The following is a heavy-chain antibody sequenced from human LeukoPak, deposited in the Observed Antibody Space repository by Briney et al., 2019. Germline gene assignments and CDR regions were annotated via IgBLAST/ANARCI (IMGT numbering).Heavy chain of an antibody. CDR3: TSLIPDY. Sequence: GGSLRLSCAASGFTFSSYSMNWVRQAPGKGLEWVGRSRDKGNSYTTEYAASVRGRFTISRDDLKNSLYLQMNSLKTEDTAVYYCTSLIPDYWGQGTLVTVSS. D-gene: IGHD2-21*01. J-gene: IGHJ4*02. V-gene: IGHV3-72*01. CDR1: GFTFSSYS. CDR2: SRDKGNSYTT.